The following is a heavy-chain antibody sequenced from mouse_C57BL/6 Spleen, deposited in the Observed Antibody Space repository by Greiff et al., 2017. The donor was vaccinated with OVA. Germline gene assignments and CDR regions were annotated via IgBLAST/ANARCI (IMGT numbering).Heavy chain of an antibody. V-gene: IGHV14-4*01. Sequence: VQLKESGAELVRPGASVKLSCTASGFNIKDDYMHWVKQRPEQGLEWIGWLDPENGDTEYASKFQGKATITADTSSNTAYLQLSSLTSEDTAVYYCTTTRSWGFAYWGQGTLVTVSA. D-gene: IGHD1-1*01. J-gene: IGHJ3*01. CDR1: GFNIKDDY. CDR2: LDPENGDT. CDR3: TTTRSWGFAY.